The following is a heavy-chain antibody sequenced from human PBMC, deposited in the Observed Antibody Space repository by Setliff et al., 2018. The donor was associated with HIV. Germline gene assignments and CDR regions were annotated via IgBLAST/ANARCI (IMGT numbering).Heavy chain of an antibody. CDR3: AHSLYCSGSNCSGLLFDY. D-gene: IGHD2-15*01. CDR1: GFSLTTSAVG. J-gene: IGHJ4*02. CDR2: IYWDDDK. V-gene: IGHV2-5*02. Sequence: GSGPTLVNPTQTLTLTCAFSGFSLTTSAVGVGWIRQPPGKALEWLALIYWDDDKRYRSSLKSRLTITKDTSKNQVVLTMTNMDPVDTATYYCAHSLYCSGSNCSGLLFDYWGQGTLVTVSS.